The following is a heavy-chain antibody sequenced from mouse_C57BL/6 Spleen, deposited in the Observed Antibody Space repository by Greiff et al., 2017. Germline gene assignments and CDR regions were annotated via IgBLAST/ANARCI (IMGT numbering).Heavy chain of an antibody. CDR2: IRPNSGST. CDR1: GYTFTSYW. D-gene: IGHD1-1*01. J-gene: IGHJ1*03. CDR3: ARDGSGWYFDV. Sequence: QVQLKQPGAELVQPGASVKLSCKASGYTFTSYWMHWVKQRPGQGLEWIGMIRPNSGSTNYNEKFKSKSTLTVDKSSSTAYMQLSSLTSEDSAVYYCARDGSGWYFDVWGTGTTVTVSS. V-gene: IGHV1-64*01.